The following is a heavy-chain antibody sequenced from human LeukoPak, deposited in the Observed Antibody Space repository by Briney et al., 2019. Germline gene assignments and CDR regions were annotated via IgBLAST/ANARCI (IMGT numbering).Heavy chain of an antibody. CDR2: IYTSGST. Sequence: PSETLSLTCTVSGGSISSYYWSWIRQPAGKGLEWIGRIYTSGSTNYNPSLKSRVTMSVDTSKNQFSLKLSSVTAVHTAVYYCARDLVVPAAIDRGKNWFDPWGQGTLVTVSS. CDR1: GGSISSYY. CDR3: ARDLVVPAAIDRGKNWFDP. V-gene: IGHV4-4*07. J-gene: IGHJ5*02. D-gene: IGHD2-2*01.